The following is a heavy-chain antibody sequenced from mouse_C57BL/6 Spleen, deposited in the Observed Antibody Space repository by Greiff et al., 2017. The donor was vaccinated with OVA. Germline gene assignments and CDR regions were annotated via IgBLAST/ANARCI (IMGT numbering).Heavy chain of an antibody. Sequence: EVMLVESGGGLVKPGGSLKLSCAASGFTFSDYGMHWVRQAPEKGLEWVAYISSGSSTIYYADTVKGRFTISRDNAKNTLFLQMTSLRSEDTAMYYCARGYYDYDGEDYFDYWGQGTTLTVSS. D-gene: IGHD2-4*01. V-gene: IGHV5-17*01. CDR2: ISSGSSTI. J-gene: IGHJ2*01. CDR1: GFTFSDYG. CDR3: ARGYYDYDGEDYFDY.